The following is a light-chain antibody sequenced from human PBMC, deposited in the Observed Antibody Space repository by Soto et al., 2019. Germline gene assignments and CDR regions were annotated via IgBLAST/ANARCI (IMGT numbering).Light chain of an antibody. J-gene: IGKJ5*01. Sequence: EVVLTQSPATLSLAPGERATLSCRASQSISSSYLSSCQQRPGQAARLLIYGASTRATGIPAGFCGSGRSSGTVFTPIISRLPPEDFAVYYCQQGYNFPITFGQGTRLEI. CDR1: QSISSSY. V-gene: IGKV3D-7*01. CDR3: QQGYNFPIT. CDR2: GAS.